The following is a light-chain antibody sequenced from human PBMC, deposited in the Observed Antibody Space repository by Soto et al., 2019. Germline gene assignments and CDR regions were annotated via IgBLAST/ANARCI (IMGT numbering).Light chain of an antibody. J-gene: IGKJ1*01. CDR2: GAS. V-gene: IGKV3-20*01. Sequence: EIVITQSPATLSVSPGERATLSCRASQSVSNNYLAWYQQKPGQAPRLLIYGASTRATGIPDRFSGSGSGTDFTLTISRLXPEDSAVYYCQQYGSSPTWTFGQGTKVDIK. CDR3: QQYGSSPTWT. CDR1: QSVSNNY.